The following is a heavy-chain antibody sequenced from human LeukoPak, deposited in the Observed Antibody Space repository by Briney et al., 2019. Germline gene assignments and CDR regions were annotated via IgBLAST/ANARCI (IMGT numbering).Heavy chain of an antibody. D-gene: IGHD3-22*01. CDR1: RFTFSTYA. J-gene: IGHJ4*02. CDR3: AKDSYYYDTSGYDYFDY. CDR2: ISGSGGST. Sequence: PGESLRLSCAASRFTFSTYAMSWVRQAPGKGLEWVSTISGSGGSTYYADSVKGRFTISRDNSKNTLYLQMNSLRAEDTAVYYCAKDSYYYDTSGYDYFDYWGQGTLVTVSS. V-gene: IGHV3-23*01.